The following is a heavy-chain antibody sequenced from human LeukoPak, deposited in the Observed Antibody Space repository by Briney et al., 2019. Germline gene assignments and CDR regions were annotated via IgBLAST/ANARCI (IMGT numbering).Heavy chain of an antibody. CDR1: GFTFSTFA. CDR2: TSYDEEHK. J-gene: IGHJ4*02. V-gene: IGHV3-30*03. CDR3: ARDYLIALSPPGD. Sequence: GSLRLSCAASGFTFSTFAMHWVRQAPGKGLEWLALTSYDEEHKGYADSVKGRYTISRDNSKNILYLQMDSLRVEDTAVYYCARDYLIALSPPGDWGQGTLVTVSS. D-gene: IGHD2-15*01.